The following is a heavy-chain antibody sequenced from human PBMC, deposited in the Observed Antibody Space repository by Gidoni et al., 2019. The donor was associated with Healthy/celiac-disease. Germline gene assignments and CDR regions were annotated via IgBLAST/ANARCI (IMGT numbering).Heavy chain of an antibody. V-gene: IGHV4-59*01. CDR3: ARVGEYYYDSSGYHMAFDI. J-gene: IGHJ3*02. D-gene: IGHD3-22*01. Sequence: QVQLQESGPGLVKPSETLSLTCTVSGGSISSYYWSWIRQPPGKGLEWIGYIYYSGSTNYNPSLKRRVTISVDTSKNQFSLKLSSVTAADTAVYYCARVGEYYYDSSGYHMAFDIWGQGTMVTVSS. CDR1: GGSISSYY. CDR2: IYYSGST.